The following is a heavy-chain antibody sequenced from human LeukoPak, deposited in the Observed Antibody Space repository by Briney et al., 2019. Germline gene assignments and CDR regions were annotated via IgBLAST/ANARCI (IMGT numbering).Heavy chain of an antibody. J-gene: IGHJ3*02. V-gene: IGHV3-30*02. CDR3: AKGLLWFGELYADHDAFDI. CDR2: IRYDGSNK. CDR1: GFTFSSYG. D-gene: IGHD3-10*01. Sequence: GGSLRLSCAASGFTFSSYGMHWVRQAPGKGLEWVAFIRYDGSNKYYADSVKGRFTISRDNSKNTLYLQMNSLRAEDTAVYYCAKGLLWFGELYADHDAFDIWGQGTMVTVSS.